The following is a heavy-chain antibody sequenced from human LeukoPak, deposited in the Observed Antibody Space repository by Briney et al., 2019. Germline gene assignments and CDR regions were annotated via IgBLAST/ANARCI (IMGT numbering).Heavy chain of an antibody. Sequence: GKSLRLSCAASGFTASRYWMHWVRQAPGKGLVWVARINVEGNYIDYAESVKGRFTISRDSAMNTLYLQMNSVRAEDTAVYSCARDLTGPYDHWGQGTLVTVSS. D-gene: IGHD3-22*01. CDR2: INVEGNYI. J-gene: IGHJ4*02. V-gene: IGHV3-74*01. CDR3: ARDLTGPYDH. CDR1: GFTASRYW.